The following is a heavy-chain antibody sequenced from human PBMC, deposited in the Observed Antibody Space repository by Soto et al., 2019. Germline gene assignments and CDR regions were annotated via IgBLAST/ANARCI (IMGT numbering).Heavy chain of an antibody. J-gene: IGHJ4*02. V-gene: IGHV3-48*01. CDR1: GFTFSSHS. Sequence: EVQLVESGGGLVQPGGSLRLSCAASGFTFSSHSMNWVRRAPGKGLEWASYISSSTRTIYYADSVKGRFTVSRDNAKNSLYLQMNSLRAEDTAVYYCARVDEMGYFDYWGQGTLVTVSS. CDR3: ARVDEMGYFDY. CDR2: ISSSTRTI. D-gene: IGHD3-16*01.